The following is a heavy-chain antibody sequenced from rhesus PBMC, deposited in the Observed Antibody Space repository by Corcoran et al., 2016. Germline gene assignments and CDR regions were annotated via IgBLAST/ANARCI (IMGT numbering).Heavy chain of an antibody. Sequence: QVQLQESGPGLVKPSETLSLTCAVSGYSISSGYGWSWIRQPPGKGLEGSGYIGGSSGNTTYHPSRKSRVTLAQDTSKNPFSLKLSSVTAADTAVYYCARDRWGWNNPFDYWGQGVLVTVSS. J-gene: IGHJ4*01. D-gene: IGHD1-20*01. CDR2: IGGSSGNT. V-gene: IGHV4-127*01. CDR3: ARDRWGWNNPFDY. CDR1: GYSISSGYG.